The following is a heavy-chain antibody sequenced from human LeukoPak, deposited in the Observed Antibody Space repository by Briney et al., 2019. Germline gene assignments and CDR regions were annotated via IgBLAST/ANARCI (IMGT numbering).Heavy chain of an antibody. CDR3: AREYSSFDY. Sequence: SETLSLTCTVSGDPITSNSNYKWSWIRQPPGKGLEWIGYIYHSGNTNYNPSLKSRVTISVDTSKNQFSLKLTSVTAADTAVYYCAREYSSFDYWGQGTQVTASS. V-gene: IGHV4-61*01. CDR1: GDPITSNSNYK. D-gene: IGHD3-22*01. J-gene: IGHJ4*02. CDR2: IYHSGNT.